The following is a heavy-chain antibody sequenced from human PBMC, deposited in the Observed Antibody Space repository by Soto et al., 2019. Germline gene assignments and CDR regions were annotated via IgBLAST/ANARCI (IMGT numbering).Heavy chain of an antibody. CDR3: ARGGEPLGYYGLDV. V-gene: IGHV4-61*01. Sequence: SETLSLTCSVSGGSVRSGNHFWNWIRQPPGRRLEWLGYMYYTGVTNYNPSLKSRVSMSVDTSKNQFSLKLTSLTAADTAVYYCARGGEPLGYYGLDVWGQGITVTVSS. J-gene: IGHJ6*02. D-gene: IGHD3-10*01. CDR2: MYYTGVT. CDR1: GGSVRSGNHF.